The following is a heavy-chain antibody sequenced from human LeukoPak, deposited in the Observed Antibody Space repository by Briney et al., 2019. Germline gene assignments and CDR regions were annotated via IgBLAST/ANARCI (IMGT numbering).Heavy chain of an antibody. CDR2: MNPNSGNT. J-gene: IGHJ4*02. CDR3: AREGGSMFRRDGYNYVDY. Sequence: GASVKVSCKASGYTFTSYDINWVRQATGQGLEWMGWMNPNSGNTGYAQKFQGRVTMTRNTSISTAYMELSSLRAEDTAVYYCAREGGSMFRRDGYNYVDYWGQGTLVTVSS. CDR1: GYTFTSYD. V-gene: IGHV1-8*01. D-gene: IGHD5-24*01.